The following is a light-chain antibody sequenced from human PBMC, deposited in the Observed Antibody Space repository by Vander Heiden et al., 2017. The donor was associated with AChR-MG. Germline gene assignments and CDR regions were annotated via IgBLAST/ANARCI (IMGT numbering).Light chain of an antibody. CDR1: QSIGSY. CDR2: AAS. J-gene: IGKJ4*01. Sequence: ILMTQSPPSLSVSPGERPTPSCRASQSIGSYLAWYQRKPGQTPRLLIYAASTRATGIPAKFSGSGSGTEFTLTISSLQAEDFVVYYCQQYNNWPLTFGGGTKVDIK. V-gene: IGKV3-15*01. CDR3: QQYNNWPLT.